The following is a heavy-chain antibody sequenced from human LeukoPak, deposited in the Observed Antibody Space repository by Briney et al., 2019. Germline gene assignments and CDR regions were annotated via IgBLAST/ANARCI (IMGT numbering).Heavy chain of an antibody. CDR2: INPNDGDT. D-gene: IGHD2-2*01. CDR3: ARANFLYCSSTTCLFDY. V-gene: IGHV1-2*02. Sequence: ASVNVSCKASGYTFTDYYMHWVRQAPGQGFEWMGWINPNDGDTDYAQKFQGRVTMTRDTSISTAHMEVSRLRSDDTAVYYCARANFLYCSSTTCLFDYWGQGALVTVSS. J-gene: IGHJ4*02. CDR1: GYTFTDYY.